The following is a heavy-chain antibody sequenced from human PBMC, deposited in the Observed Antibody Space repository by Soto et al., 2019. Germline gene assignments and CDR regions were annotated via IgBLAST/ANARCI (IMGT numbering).Heavy chain of an antibody. CDR1: GYTFTGYY. V-gene: IGHV1-2*02. J-gene: IGHJ6*02. Sequence: SSVKVSCKASGYTFTGYYMHWVRQAPGQGLEWMGWINPNSGGTNYAQKFQGRVTMTRDTSISTAYMELSRLRSDDTAVYYCAREGKTRITMIVVALGMDVFGQGNTGTV. CDR3: AREGKTRITMIVVALGMDV. CDR2: INPNSGGT. D-gene: IGHD3-22*01.